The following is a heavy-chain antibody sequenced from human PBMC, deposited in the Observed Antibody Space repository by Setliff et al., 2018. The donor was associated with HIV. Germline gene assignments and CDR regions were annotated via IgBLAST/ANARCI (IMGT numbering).Heavy chain of an antibody. J-gene: IGHJ4*02. V-gene: IGHV4-31*03. Sequence: SETLSLTCTVSGGSISSGGYYWSWIRQHPGKGREWIGYIYYSGTTYYNPSLKSRVTISADTSKNQLSLTLRSVTAADTAVYYCARDKSGTGGPTYFFDYWGQGTLVTVSS. CDR2: IYYSGTT. CDR3: ARDKSGTGGPTYFFDY. CDR1: GGSISSGGYY. D-gene: IGHD1-1*01.